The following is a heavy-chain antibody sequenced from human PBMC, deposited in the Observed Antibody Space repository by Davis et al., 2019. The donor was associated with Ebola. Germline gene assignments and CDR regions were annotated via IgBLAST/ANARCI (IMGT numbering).Heavy chain of an antibody. V-gene: IGHV3-23*01. Sequence: GESLKISCTASGFSFNNYAMNWVRQAPEKGLEWVSGISGSGSNTFYADSVKGRFTISRDNSKNTLYLQIDSLRAEDTAVYYCVKDRGEMATIAYYSSGLDGWGQGTTVTVSS. CDR3: VKDRGEMATIAYYSSGLDG. CDR2: ISGSGSNT. CDR1: GFSFNNYA. D-gene: IGHD5-24*01. J-gene: IGHJ6*02.